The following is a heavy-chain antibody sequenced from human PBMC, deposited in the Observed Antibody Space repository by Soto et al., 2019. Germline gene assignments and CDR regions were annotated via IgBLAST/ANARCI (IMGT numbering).Heavy chain of an antibody. CDR1: GYTFTSYA. CDR3: ARGITLPTQPDY. V-gene: IGHV1-3*01. CDR2: INAGNGNT. Sequence: ASVKVSCKASGYTFTSYAMHWVRQAPGQRLEWMGWINAGNGNTKYSQKFQGRVTITRDTSASTAYMELSSLRSEDTAVYYCARGITLPTQPDYWGQGTLVTVSS. J-gene: IGHJ4*02. D-gene: IGHD1-20*01.